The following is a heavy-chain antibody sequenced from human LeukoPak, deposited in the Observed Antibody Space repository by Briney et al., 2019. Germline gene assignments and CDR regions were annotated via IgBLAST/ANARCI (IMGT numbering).Heavy chain of an antibody. CDR2: INPSGGST. J-gene: IGHJ6*03. V-gene: IGHV1-46*01. CDR1: GYTFTSYY. D-gene: IGHD4-17*01. CDR3: ARGGRYGDYYTLYYYYYMDV. Sequence: ASVKVSCKASGYTFTSYYMHWVRQAPGQGLEWMGIINPSGGSTSYAQKFQGRVTMTRDMSTSTVYMELSSLGSEDTAVYYCARGGRYGDYYTLYYYYYMDVWGKGTTVTVSS.